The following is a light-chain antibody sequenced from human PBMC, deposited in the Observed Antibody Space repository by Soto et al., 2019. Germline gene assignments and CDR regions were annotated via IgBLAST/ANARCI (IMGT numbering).Light chain of an antibody. V-gene: IGKV1-12*01. CDR3: QQYGSSYPWT. Sequence: DIQMTQSPSSVSASVGDRVTITCRASQAINKWLAWYQQKPGKAPKLLIYAASNLQSGVPPRFSGSGAGTDFTLTIRRLEPEDFAVYYCQQYGSSYPWTFGQGTKVDIK. CDR2: AAS. CDR1: QAINKW. J-gene: IGKJ1*01.